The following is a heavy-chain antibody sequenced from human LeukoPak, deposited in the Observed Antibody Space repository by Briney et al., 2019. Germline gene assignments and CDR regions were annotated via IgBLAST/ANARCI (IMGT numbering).Heavy chain of an antibody. V-gene: IGHV3-23*01. CDR3: AKSGVASTGYDAFDI. D-gene: IGHD6-19*01. Sequence: GGSLRLSCAASGFTFSDYAMNWVRQAPGKGLEWVSRISGSGGIIYYADSMKGRFTISRDNSKNTLYLQMNSLRAEDTAVYYCAKSGVASTGYDAFDIWGQGTMVTVSS. CDR2: ISGSGGII. J-gene: IGHJ3*02. CDR1: GFTFSDYA.